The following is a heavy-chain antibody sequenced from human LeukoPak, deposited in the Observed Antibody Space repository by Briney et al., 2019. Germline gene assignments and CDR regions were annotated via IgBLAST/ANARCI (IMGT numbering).Heavy chain of an antibody. CDR2: VNNDGSST. CDR3: ARDLNDLLQNYRSTWYPADC. D-gene: IGHD6-13*01. Sequence: PGGSLSLSCAASGFTFSTYWMNWVRQAPGKGLVWVSRVNNDGSSTSYADSVKGRFTISRDNTKNTLYLQMNSLRAEDTAVYYCARDLNDLLQNYRSTWYPADCWGQGTLVTVSS. V-gene: IGHV3-74*01. CDR1: GFTFSTYW. J-gene: IGHJ4*02.